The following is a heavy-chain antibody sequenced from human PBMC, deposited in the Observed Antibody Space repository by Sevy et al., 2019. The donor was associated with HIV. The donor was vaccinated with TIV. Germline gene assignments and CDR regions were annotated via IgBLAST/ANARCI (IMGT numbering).Heavy chain of an antibody. Sequence: GGSLRLSCAASGFTFSSYGMHWVRQAPGKGLEWVAVIWYDGSNKYYADSVKGRFTISRDNSKNTLYLQMNSLRAEDTAVYYCARLKEDYYYYYGMDVWGPGTTVTVSS. CDR3: ARLKEDYYYYYGMDV. CDR2: IWYDGSNK. CDR1: GFTFSSYG. J-gene: IGHJ6*02. V-gene: IGHV3-33*01.